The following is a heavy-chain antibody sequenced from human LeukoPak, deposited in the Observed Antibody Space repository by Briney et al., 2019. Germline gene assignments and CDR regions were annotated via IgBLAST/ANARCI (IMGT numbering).Heavy chain of an antibody. J-gene: IGHJ4*02. CDR3: ARGPLYYSDSRGNPGDH. V-gene: IGHV3-53*05. CDR2: IYSGGRT. CDR1: GFTVSSNY. D-gene: IGHD3-22*01. Sequence: GGSLRLSCAASGFTVSSNYMSWVRQAPGKGLEWVSVIYSGGRTYYADSVKGRFTIFRDNSKNTLYLQMSSLRAEDTAVYYCARGPLYYSDSRGNPGDHWGQGTLVTVSS.